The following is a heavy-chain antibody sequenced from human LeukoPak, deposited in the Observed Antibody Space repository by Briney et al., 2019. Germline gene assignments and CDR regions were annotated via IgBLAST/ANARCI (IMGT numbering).Heavy chain of an antibody. CDR1: GFTVSSNY. V-gene: IGHV3-53*01. D-gene: IGHD3-10*01. CDR2: IYSGGST. J-gene: IGHJ4*02. CDR3: AREGGHYYGSGSYYTDY. Sequence: GGSLRLSCAASGFTVSSNYMSWVRQAPGKGLEWVSVIYSGGSTYYADSVKGRFTIARDNSKNTLYLQMNSLRAEDTAVYYCAREGGHYYGSGSYYTDYWGQGTLVTVSS.